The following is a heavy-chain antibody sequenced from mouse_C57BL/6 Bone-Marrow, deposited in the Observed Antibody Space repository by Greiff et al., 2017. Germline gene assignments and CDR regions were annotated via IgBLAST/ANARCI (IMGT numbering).Heavy chain of an antibody. V-gene: IGHV1-82*01. J-gene: IGHJ3*01. CDR1: GYAFSSSW. CDR3: ALRFAY. Sequence: LEESGPELVKPGASVKISCKASGYAFSSSWMNWVKQRPGKGLEWIGRIYPGDGDTNYNGKFKGKATLTADKSSSTAYMQLSSLTSEDSAVYFCALRFAYWGQGTLVTVSA. CDR2: IYPGDGDT.